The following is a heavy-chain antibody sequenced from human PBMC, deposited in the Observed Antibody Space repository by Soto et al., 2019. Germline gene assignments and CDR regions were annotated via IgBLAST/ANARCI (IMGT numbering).Heavy chain of an antibody. Sequence: SESLSLTRAVSGGSISNYDWAWVRQSPEKGLEWIGYMYYNGNINYNPSLKSRVTISIDTSKNQFSLTLKSVTAADTAVYYCASGGNWFDPWGQGVLVTGYS. V-gene: IGHV4-59*01. CDR2: MYYNGNI. D-gene: IGHD3-16*01. J-gene: IGHJ5*02. CDR1: GGSISNYD. CDR3: ASGGNWFDP.